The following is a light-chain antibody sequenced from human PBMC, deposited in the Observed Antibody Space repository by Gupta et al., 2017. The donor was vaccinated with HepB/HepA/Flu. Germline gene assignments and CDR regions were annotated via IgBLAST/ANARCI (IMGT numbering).Light chain of an antibody. CDR2: WAS. CDR3: QQYDSTPLT. V-gene: IGKV4-1*01. J-gene: IGKJ4*01. Sequence: DIVITPSPASLAVSLGERATINCKSSQSVLFSSNNENYLAWYQQKPGQPPKLLIYWASTRESGVPDRFSGSGSGTDFTLTISSLQAEDVAVYYCQQYDSTPLTFGGGTKVEIK. CDR1: QSVLFSSNNENY.